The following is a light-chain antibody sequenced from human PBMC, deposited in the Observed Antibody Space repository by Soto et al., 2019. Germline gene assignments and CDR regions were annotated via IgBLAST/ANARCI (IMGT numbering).Light chain of an antibody. J-gene: IGLJ3*02. CDR2: NTN. CDR1: YGSVSSSYY. CDR3: VLYMGGAIRV. Sequence: QTVVTQEPSFSVSPGGTVTLTCGLSYGSVSSSYYPTWYQQTPGQPPRTLIYNTNIRSSGVPDRFSGSILGHKAALPITGAQADDEADYYCVLYMGGAIRVFGGRTKLTVL. V-gene: IGLV8-61*01.